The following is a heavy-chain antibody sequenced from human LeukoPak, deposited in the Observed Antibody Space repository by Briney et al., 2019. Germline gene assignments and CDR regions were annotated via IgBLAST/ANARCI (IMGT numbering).Heavy chain of an antibody. Sequence: GGSLRLSCAASGFFFSSYAMNWVRQAPGKGLEWVASTTSNYGSINYADSLKGRFTISRDNAKNSVFLQMNNLRAEDTAIYYCVRGFGDFHLSYFDNWGPGTLVTVS. CDR1: GFFFSSYA. D-gene: IGHD4-17*01. CDR3: VRGFGDFHLSYFDN. J-gene: IGHJ4*02. CDR2: TTSNYGSI. V-gene: IGHV3-21*01.